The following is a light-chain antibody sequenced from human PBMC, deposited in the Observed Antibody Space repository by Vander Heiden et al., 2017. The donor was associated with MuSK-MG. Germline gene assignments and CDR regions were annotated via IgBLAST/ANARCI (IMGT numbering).Light chain of an antibody. CDR3: QQLNSYPLT. CDR2: AAS. J-gene: IGKJ5*01. CDR1: QGISSY. Sequence: DIQLTQSPSFLSASVGDRVTITCRASQGISSYLAWYQQKPGKAPKLLIYAASTLQSGVPSRFSGSGSGTEFTLTISSLHPEDFATYYCQQLNSYPLTFGQGTPLEIK. V-gene: IGKV1-9*01.